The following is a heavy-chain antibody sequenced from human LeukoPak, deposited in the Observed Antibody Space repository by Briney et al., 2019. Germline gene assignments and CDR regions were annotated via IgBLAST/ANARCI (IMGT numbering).Heavy chain of an antibody. CDR2: INSGGTVT. J-gene: IGHJ4*02. V-gene: IGHV3-74*01. D-gene: IGHD5-24*01. CDR1: GFTFSDFW. Sequence: GGSLRLSCAVSGFTFSDFWMHWVRQAPGKGLVWVSRINSGGTVTNYADSVKGRLTISRDNAKNTLYLQMNSLRAEDTAVYYCVRHRDNSYFDYWGQGTLLTVSS. CDR3: VRHRDNSYFDY.